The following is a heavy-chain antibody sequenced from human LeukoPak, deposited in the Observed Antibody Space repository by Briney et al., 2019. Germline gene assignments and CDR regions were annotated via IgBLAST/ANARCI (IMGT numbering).Heavy chain of an antibody. J-gene: IGHJ4*02. CDR2: IYPRDSDT. CDR3: ARHLTSAGGCCSLDQ. D-gene: IGHD2-8*02. V-gene: IGHV5-51*01. Sequence: GASLKISYKASGSSFTTFWIGWGRPVPGKGLEWMGIIYPRDSDTRYSPSFEGQVTISADKSTNSVYLQWSSLRASDTAMYYCARHLTSAGGCCSLDQWGQGTLVTVSS. CDR1: GSSFTTFW.